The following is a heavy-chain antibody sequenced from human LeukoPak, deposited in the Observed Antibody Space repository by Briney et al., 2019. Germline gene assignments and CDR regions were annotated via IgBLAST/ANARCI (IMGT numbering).Heavy chain of an antibody. CDR1: GYKFTTYW. V-gene: IGHV5-51*01. CDR3: TRLDGSGTYSRGPDY. CDR2: IYPGDSDT. J-gene: IGHJ4*02. Sequence: GESLRISCKGSGYKFTTYWIGWVRQMPGKGLEWMGLIYPGDSDTRYSPSFQDQVTISADKSISTAYLQWSSLKASDTAMYYCTRLDGSGTYSRGPDYWGQGTLVTVSS. D-gene: IGHD3-10*01.